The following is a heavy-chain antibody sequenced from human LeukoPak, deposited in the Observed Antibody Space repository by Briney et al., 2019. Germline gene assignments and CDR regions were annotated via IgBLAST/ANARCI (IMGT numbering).Heavy chain of an antibody. D-gene: IGHD1-26*01. V-gene: IGHV3-48*01. CDR2: ISSSGSTI. CDR1: GFTFSSYS. J-gene: IGHJ4*02. Sequence: PGGSLRLSCAASGFTFSSYSMNWVRQAPGKGLEWVSYISSSGSTIYYADSVKGRFTISRDNSKNTLYLQMNSLRAEDTAVYYCAKDPVYEWELLGGFYYFDYWGQGTLVTVSS. CDR3: AKDPVYEWELLGGFYYFDY.